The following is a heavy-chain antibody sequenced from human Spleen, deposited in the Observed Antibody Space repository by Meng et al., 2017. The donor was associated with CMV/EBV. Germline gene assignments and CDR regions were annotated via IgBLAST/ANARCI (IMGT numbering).Heavy chain of an antibody. J-gene: IGHJ6*02. V-gene: IGHV1-18*04. CDR2: ISAYTGNT. Sequence: ASVKVSCKASGYTFTDYGISWVRQAPGQGLEWLGWISAYTGNTKSAQKFQGRVTMTTDTSTNTAYMELRSLRSDDTAVYYCAIWDRSSTSCYGYDYYGMDVWGQGTTVTVSS. D-gene: IGHD2-2*01. CDR1: GYTFTDYG. CDR3: AIWDRSSTSCYGYDYYGMDV.